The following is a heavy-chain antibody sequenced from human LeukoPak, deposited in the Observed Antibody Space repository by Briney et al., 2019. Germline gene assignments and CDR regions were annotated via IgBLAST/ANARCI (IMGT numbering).Heavy chain of an antibody. CDR2: INPSGGST. CDR1: RYTFTGYY. D-gene: IGHD4-17*01. V-gene: IGHV1-46*01. CDR3: ARVSLYGDYSSD. J-gene: IGHJ4*02. Sequence: ASVKVSCKASRYTFTGYYMHWVRQAPGQGLEWMGIINPSGGSTSYAQKFQGRVTMTRDTSTSTVYMELSSLRSEDAAVYYCARVSLYGDYSSDWGQGTLVTVSS.